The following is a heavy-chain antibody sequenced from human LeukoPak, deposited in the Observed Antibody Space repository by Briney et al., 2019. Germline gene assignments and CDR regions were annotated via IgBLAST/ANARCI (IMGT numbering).Heavy chain of an antibody. Sequence: GGSLRLSRAASGFTFSNYGIHWVRQAPGKGLEWVAFTRYDGSNKYYADSVKGRFTISRDNSKNTLYLQMNSLRAEDTAVYYCAKDRGWGLLYFDYWGQGTLVAVSS. J-gene: IGHJ4*02. CDR2: TRYDGSNK. D-gene: IGHD1-26*01. V-gene: IGHV3-30*02. CDR3: AKDRGWGLLYFDY. CDR1: GFTFSNYG.